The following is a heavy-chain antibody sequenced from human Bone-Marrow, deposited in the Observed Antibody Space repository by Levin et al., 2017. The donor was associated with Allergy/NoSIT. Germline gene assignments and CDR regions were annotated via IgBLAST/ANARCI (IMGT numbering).Heavy chain of an antibody. D-gene: IGHD5-12*01. CDR2: ISSSGSHI. V-gene: IGHV3-21*01. J-gene: IGHJ4*02. CDR1: GFGFSNYR. CDR3: ARDDGYSGFDPYHFDY. Sequence: ETLSLTCAASGFGFSNYRMNWVRQARGEGLEWISFISSSGSHIYYAESVKGRFTISRDNAKNSLYLQMNSLRAEDTAVYYCARDDGYSGFDPYHFDYWGQGTLVTVSS.